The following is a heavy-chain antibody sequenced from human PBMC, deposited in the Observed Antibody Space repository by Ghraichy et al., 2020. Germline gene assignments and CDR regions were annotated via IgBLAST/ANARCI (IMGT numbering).Heavy chain of an antibody. CDR1: GFTFRNYV. Sequence: GESLNISCAASGFTFRNYVMSWVRQTPGKGLEWVSAISGNGGRTYYADSVEGRFTISRNNFNKTLSLQINSLRAEDTAIYSCAKDDSSGYYSPFDSPYFFDYWGQGTLVHVSS. CDR3: AKDDSSGYYSPFDSPYFFDY. J-gene: IGHJ4*02. CDR2: ISGNGGRT. V-gene: IGHV3-23*01. D-gene: IGHD3-22*01.